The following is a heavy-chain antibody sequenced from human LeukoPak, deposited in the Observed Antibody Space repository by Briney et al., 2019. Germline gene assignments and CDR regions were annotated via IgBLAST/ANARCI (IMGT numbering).Heavy chain of an antibody. V-gene: IGHV4-59*01. CDR1: GGSISSYY. D-gene: IGHD3-3*01. CDR2: IYYSGST. CDR3: ARGHYDFWSGYYSY. Sequence: SETLSLTCTVSGGSISSYYWSWLRQPPGKGLEWLGYIYYSGSTNYNPSLKSRVTISVDTSKNQFSLKLSSVTAADTAVYYCARGHYDFWSGYYSYWGQGTLVTVSS. J-gene: IGHJ4*02.